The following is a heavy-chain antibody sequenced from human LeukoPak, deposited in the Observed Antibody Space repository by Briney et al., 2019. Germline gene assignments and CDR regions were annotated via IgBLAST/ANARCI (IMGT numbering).Heavy chain of an antibody. CDR1: GGSISSYY. D-gene: IGHD2-2*01. Sequence: SETLSLTCTVSGGSISSYYWRWIRQPPGKGLEWIGYIYYSGSTNYNPSLKSRVTVSVDTSKNQFSLKLSSVTAADTAVYYCARGLGYCSSTSCYPNWFDPWGQGTLVTVSS. CDR2: IYYSGST. CDR3: ARGLGYCSSTSCYPNWFDP. V-gene: IGHV4-59*01. J-gene: IGHJ5*02.